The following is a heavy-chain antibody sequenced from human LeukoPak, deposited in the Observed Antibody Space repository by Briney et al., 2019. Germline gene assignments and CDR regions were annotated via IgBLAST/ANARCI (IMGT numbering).Heavy chain of an antibody. Sequence: SVKLSCTAAGATFSSYAISWVRQAPGQGLEWMGGIIPIFGTANYAQKFQGRVTITADKSTSTAYMELSSLRSEYTAVYYCARGVQLEPYYYYYGMDVWGKGTTVTVSS. D-gene: IGHD1-1*01. V-gene: IGHV1-69*06. CDR3: ARGVQLEPYYYYYGMDV. J-gene: IGHJ6*04. CDR2: IIPIFGTA. CDR1: GATFSSYA.